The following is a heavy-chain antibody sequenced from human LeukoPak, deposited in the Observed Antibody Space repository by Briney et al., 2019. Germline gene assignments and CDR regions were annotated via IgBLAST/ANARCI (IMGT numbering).Heavy chain of an antibody. Sequence: GGSLRLSCAASGFTFSSYAMNWVRQAPGKGLEWVSGINGSGGSTYYAGSVKGRFTISRDNSKNTLYLQMNSLRAEDTAVYYCAKPARTDYTDYWGQGTLVTVSS. D-gene: IGHD1-14*01. CDR1: GFTFSSYA. J-gene: IGHJ4*02. CDR3: AKPARTDYTDY. V-gene: IGHV3-23*01. CDR2: INGSGGST.